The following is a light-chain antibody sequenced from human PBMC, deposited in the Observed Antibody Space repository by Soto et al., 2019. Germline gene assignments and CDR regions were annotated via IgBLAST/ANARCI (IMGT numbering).Light chain of an antibody. V-gene: IGKV3-20*01. Sequence: EIVLTQSPGTLSLSPGERATLSCRASQSFSSSYLAWYQQKPGQAPRLLIYGASSRATGIPDRFSGSGSGTDFTLTISRLEPEDFAVYYCQQYDTSPFTFGPGTKVDIK. J-gene: IGKJ3*01. CDR1: QSFSSSY. CDR3: QQYDTSPFT. CDR2: GAS.